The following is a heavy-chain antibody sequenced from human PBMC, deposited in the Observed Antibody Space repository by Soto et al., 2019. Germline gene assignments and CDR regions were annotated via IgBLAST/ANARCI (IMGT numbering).Heavy chain of an antibody. Sequence: ASVKVSCKASGYTFTSYGISWVRQAPGQGLEWMGWISAYNGNTNYAQKLQGRVTMTTDTSTSTAYMELRSLRSDDTAVYYCARDRGVGSGWYSGFDYWGQGTLVTVSS. CDR2: ISAYNGNT. CDR3: ARDRGVGSGWYSGFDY. J-gene: IGHJ4*02. CDR1: GYTFTSYG. D-gene: IGHD6-19*01. V-gene: IGHV1-18*04.